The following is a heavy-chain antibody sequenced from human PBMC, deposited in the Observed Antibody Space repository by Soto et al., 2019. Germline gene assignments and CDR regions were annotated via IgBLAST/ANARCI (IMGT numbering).Heavy chain of an antibody. J-gene: IGHJ5*02. Sequence: GGSLRLSCAASEFSVITNYMSWVRQAPGKGLEWVAVIYSGGTTYYADSVKGRFTISRDNSKNTLYLQMNSLRADDTAVYYCAKLGESGSHPWGQGTLVTVSS. CDR1: EFSVITNY. D-gene: IGHD1-26*01. CDR3: AKLGESGSHP. V-gene: IGHV3-53*01. CDR2: IYSGGTT.